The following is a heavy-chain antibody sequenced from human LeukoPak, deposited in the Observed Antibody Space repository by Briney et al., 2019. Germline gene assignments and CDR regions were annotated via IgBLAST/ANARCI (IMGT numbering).Heavy chain of an antibody. Sequence: ASVKVSCKASGYTFTGYYMHWVRQAPGQGLEWMGWINPNSGGTNYAQKFEGRVTMTRDTSISTAYMELSRLRSDDTAVYYCAREGDSSGYSVDYWGQGTLVTVSS. CDR3: AREGDSSGYSVDY. CDR1: GYTFTGYY. V-gene: IGHV1-2*02. D-gene: IGHD3-22*01. J-gene: IGHJ4*02. CDR2: INPNSGGT.